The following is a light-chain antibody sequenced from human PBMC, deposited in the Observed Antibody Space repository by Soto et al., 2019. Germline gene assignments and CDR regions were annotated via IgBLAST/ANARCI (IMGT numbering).Light chain of an antibody. Sequence: DIQMTQSPSTLSASVGDRVTFTCRASQSISNWLAWYQQKPGKAPKLLIYDASSLQSEVPSRFSGSGSGTEFTLTISTLQSDDFATYYCQQYINYATFGQGTKVDIK. J-gene: IGKJ1*01. V-gene: IGKV1-5*01. CDR3: QQYINYAT. CDR1: QSISNW. CDR2: DAS.